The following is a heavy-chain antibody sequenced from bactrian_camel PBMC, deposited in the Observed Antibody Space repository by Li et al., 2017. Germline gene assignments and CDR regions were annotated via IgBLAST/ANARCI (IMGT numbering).Heavy chain of an antibody. D-gene: IGHD1*01. CDR2: INPAGNTT. Sequence: HVQLVESGGGLVHPGGSLRLSCAASGFTFSSYWMYWFRQAPGKGLEWVAYINPAGNTTYYADSVKGRFTISRDNAKNTLYLQLNNLKTADTAMYYCAAQMRSGYWGQGTQVTVS. CDR3: AAQMRSGY. CDR1: GFTFSSYW. J-gene: IGHJ4*01. V-gene: IGHV3S1*01.